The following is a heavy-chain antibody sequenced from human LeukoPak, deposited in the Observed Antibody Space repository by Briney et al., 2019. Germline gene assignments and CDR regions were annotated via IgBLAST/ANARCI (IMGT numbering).Heavy chain of an antibody. CDR3: ARDYSDYGDFSRYYYYYGMDV. CDR1: GFTFSSYA. CDR2: ISYDGSNK. D-gene: IGHD4-17*01. Sequence: GRSLRLSCAASGFTFSSYAMHWVRQAPGKGLEWVAVISYDGSNKYYADSVKGRFTISRDNSKNTLYLQMNSLRAEDTAVYYCARDYSDYGDFSRYYYYYGMDVWGKGTTVTVS. V-gene: IGHV3-30*04. J-gene: IGHJ6*04.